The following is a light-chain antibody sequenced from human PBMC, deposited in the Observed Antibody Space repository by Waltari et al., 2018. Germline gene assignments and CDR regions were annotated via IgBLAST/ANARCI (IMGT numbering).Light chain of an antibody. CDR1: QRINTW. CDR2: DVS. V-gene: IGKV1-12*01. Sequence: IQMTQSPSALSASVGDRVTITCRASQRINTWMAWYQQRPGKAPKVLIYDVSTLESGVPSRFSGSDSGTEFTLTISSLQPEDVATYYCQEANSFPLTFGGGTKVEI. CDR3: QEANSFPLT. J-gene: IGKJ4*01.